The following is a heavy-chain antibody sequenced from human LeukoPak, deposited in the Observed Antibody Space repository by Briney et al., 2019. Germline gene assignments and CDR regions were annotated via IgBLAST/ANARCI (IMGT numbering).Heavy chain of an antibody. D-gene: IGHD6-19*01. J-gene: IGHJ6*02. V-gene: IGHV1-2*04. CDR1: GYTFICYY. CDR2: INPNSGGT. Sequence: ASVKVSCKASGYTFICYYMHWVRQAPGQGLEWMGWINPNSGGTNYAQKFQGWVTMTRDTSISTAYMELSRLRFDDTAVYYCARVKAVAGRNYYGMDVWGQGTTVTVSS. CDR3: ARVKAVAGRNYYGMDV.